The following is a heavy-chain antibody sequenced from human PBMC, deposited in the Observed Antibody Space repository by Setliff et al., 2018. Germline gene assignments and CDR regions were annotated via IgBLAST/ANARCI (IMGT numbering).Heavy chain of an antibody. CDR2: IYTSGSI. CDR1: GGSISGYY. CDR3: AAVGTAAGGGWFDP. Sequence: PSETLSLTCNVFGGSISGYYWNWIRQPPGKGLEWIGNIYTSGSIKYNPSLRSRVTISVDTSKNQFSLRLTSATAADTAVYFCAAVGTAAGGGWFDPWGRGTLVTVSS. V-gene: IGHV4-59*01. D-gene: IGHD2-15*01. J-gene: IGHJ5*02.